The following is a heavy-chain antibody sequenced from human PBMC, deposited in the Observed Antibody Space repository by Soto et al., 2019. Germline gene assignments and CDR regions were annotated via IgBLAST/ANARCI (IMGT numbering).Heavy chain of an antibody. Sequence: QVQLQESGPGLVKPSQTLSLTCTVSGGSISGGGYYWSWIRQHPGKGLEWIGYIYYSGSTYYNPSLKSRVTISVDTSKNQFSLKLSSVTAADTAVYYCARDRGPGTTYYYGMDVWGQGTTVTVSS. J-gene: IGHJ6*02. CDR2: IYYSGST. CDR3: ARDRGPGTTYYYGMDV. D-gene: IGHD1-1*01. CDR1: GGSISGGGYY. V-gene: IGHV4-31*03.